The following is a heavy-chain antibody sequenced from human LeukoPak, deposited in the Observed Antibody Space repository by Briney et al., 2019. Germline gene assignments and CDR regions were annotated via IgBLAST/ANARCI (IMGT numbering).Heavy chain of an antibody. CDR2: INSDGSST. J-gene: IGHJ5*02. V-gene: IGHV3-74*01. CDR1: GFTFSSYW. D-gene: IGHD3-9*01. CDR3: ARDPYDILTGYYRNNWFDP. Sequence: GGSLRLSCAASGFTFSSYWMHWVRQAPGKGLVWVSRINSDGSSTSYADSVKGRFTISRDNAKNTLHLQMNSLRAEDTAVYYCARDPYDILTGYYRNNWFDPWGQGTLVTVSS.